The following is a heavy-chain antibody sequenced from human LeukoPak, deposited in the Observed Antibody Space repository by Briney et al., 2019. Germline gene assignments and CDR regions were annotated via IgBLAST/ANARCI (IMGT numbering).Heavy chain of an antibody. V-gene: IGHV3-48*03. CDR3: ARGWARSGSYYMDY. Sequence: GGSLRLSCAASGFTFSSYEMNWVRQAPGKGLEWVPYISSSGSTIYYADSVKGRFTISRDNAKNSLYLQMNSLRAEGTAVYYCARGWARSGSYYMDYWGQGTLVTVSS. CDR2: ISSSGSTI. J-gene: IGHJ4*02. D-gene: IGHD3-10*01. CDR1: GFTFSSYE.